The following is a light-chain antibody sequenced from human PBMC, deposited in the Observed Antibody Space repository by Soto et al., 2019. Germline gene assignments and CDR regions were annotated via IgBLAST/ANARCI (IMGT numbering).Light chain of an antibody. J-gene: IGLJ2*01. CDR1: SSDVGGYNY. Sequence: QSVLTQPASVSGSPGQSITISCTGTSSDVGGYNYVSWYQRHPGKAPKLMIYDVSNRPSGVSNRFSGSKSGNTASLTISGLQAEDEADYYCSSYTSSSTYVVFGGGPKVTVL. CDR3: SSYTSSSTYVV. V-gene: IGLV2-14*01. CDR2: DVS.